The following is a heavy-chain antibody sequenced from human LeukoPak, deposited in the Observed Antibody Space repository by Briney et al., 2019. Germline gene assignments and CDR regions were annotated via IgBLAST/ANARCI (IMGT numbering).Heavy chain of an antibody. V-gene: IGHV1-2*02. CDR2: INPNSGGT. J-gene: IGHJ6*02. CDR3: ARESVFGELVPRDLYPDYYYYGMDV. Sequence: ASVKVSCKASGYTFTGYYMHWVRQAPGQGLEWMGWINPNSGGTNYAQKFQGRVTMTRDTSISTAYMELSRLRSDDTAVYYCARESVFGELVPRDLYPDYYYYGMDVWGQGTTVTGSS. CDR1: GYTFTGYY. D-gene: IGHD3-10*02.